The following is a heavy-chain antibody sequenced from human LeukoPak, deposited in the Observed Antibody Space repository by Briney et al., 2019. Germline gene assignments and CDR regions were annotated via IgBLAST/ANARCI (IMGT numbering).Heavy chain of an antibody. V-gene: IGHV3-20*04. J-gene: IGHJ4*02. CDR1: GFTFDDYG. D-gene: IGHD3-3*01. CDR2: INWNGGST. Sequence: GGSLSLPCEASGFTFDDYGMLWVRQAPGKGLESVSGINWNGGSTGYADSVTGRFTISRENAKNSLYLQMNSLRSEDTALYYCARGGRAGYDFWSGYYTFDYWGQGTLVTVSS. CDR3: ARGGRAGYDFWSGYYTFDY.